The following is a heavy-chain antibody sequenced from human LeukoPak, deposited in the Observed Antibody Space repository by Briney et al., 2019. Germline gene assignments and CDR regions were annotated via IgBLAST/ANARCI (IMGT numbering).Heavy chain of an antibody. CDR3: ARGYSSSFDY. Sequence: SETLSLTCTVSGGSISSYYWSWIRQPPGKGLEWIGYIYYSGSTNYSPSLKSRVTISVDTSKNQFSLKLSSVTAADTAVYYCARGYSSSFDYWGQGTLVTVSS. CDR1: GGSISSYY. CDR2: IYYSGST. V-gene: IGHV4-59*01. D-gene: IGHD6-13*01. J-gene: IGHJ4*02.